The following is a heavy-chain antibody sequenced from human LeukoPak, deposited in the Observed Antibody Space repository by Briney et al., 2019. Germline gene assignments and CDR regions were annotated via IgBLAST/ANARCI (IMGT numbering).Heavy chain of an antibody. CDR2: FVPEDDET. CDR3: ASLAYGSGSMVPNY. J-gene: IGHJ4*02. Sequence: APVRVSGKVSGYTLTELSMHWVRQAPGNGLEWRGGFVPEDDETIYSQKFQGRVTMTEDTSTATAYMELSSLRSEDTAVYYCASLAYGSGSMVPNYWGQGTLVTVSS. D-gene: IGHD3-10*01. CDR1: GYTLTELS. V-gene: IGHV1-24*01.